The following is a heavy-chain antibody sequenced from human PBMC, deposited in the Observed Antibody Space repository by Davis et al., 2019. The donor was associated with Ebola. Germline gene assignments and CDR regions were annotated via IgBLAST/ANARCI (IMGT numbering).Heavy chain of an antibody. D-gene: IGHD5-12*01. CDR3: ARRGYSGYHDY. Sequence: SWIRQPPGKGLEWIGYIYYSGSTYYNPSLKSRITISVDTSKNQFSLKLNSVTGADTAVYYCARRGYSGYHDYWGQGTLVTVSS. V-gene: IGHV4-30-4*08. J-gene: IGHJ4*02. CDR2: IYYSGST.